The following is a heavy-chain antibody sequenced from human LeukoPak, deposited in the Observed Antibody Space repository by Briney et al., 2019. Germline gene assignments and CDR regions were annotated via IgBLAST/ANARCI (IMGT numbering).Heavy chain of an antibody. CDR1: VFTFCDFY. D-gene: IGHD3-10*01. J-gene: IGHJ4*02. CDR2: ISSSSTDT. Sequence: GGSLRLSCAASVFTFCDFYMSCIRQAPGKGLEWLSDISSSSTDTNYADSVKGRFTISRDNAKNSLFLQLNSLRAENTAVYYSATITYINDSGNYSKSYIFDYWGQGTLVTVSS. CDR3: ATITYINDSGNYSKSYIFDY. V-gene: IGHV3-11*06.